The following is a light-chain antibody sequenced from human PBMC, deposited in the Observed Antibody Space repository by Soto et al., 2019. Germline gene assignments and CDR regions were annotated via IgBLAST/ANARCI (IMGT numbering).Light chain of an antibody. Sequence: ETVMTQSPATLSASPGESATLSCGASQSVGTNLGWYQQKPGQAPRLLIYGASTRATGVAARFSGTWSGTEVTLTISSLHSEDFAVYYCQQYNDWPLTFGGGTKVEIK. V-gene: IGKV3-15*01. J-gene: IGKJ4*01. CDR3: QQYNDWPLT. CDR2: GAS. CDR1: QSVGTN.